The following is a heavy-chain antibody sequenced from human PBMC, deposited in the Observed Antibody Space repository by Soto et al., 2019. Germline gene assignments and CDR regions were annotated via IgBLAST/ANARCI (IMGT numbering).Heavy chain of an antibody. CDR3: AKDWTTVTTNFTSGMDV. CDR2: ISYDGSNK. CDR1: GFTFSSYG. J-gene: IGHJ6*02. V-gene: IGHV3-30*18. Sequence: QVQLVESGGGVVQPGRSLRLSCAASGFTFSSYGMHWVRQAPGKGLEWVAVISYDGSNKYYADSVKGRFTISRDNSKNTLYLQMNSLRAEDTAVYYCAKDWTTVTTNFTSGMDVWGQGTTVTVSS. D-gene: IGHD4-17*01.